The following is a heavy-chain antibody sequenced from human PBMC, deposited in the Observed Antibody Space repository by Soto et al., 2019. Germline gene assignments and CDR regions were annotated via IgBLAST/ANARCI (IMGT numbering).Heavy chain of an antibody. CDR1: GFSLSTSGVG. V-gene: IGHV2-5*02. CDR3: ARQDCSSTSCYGDYFDY. CDR2: IYWDDDK. D-gene: IGHD2-2*01. J-gene: IGHJ4*02. Sequence: SGPTLVKPTQTLTLTCTFSGFSLSTSGVGVGWIRQPPGKALEWLALIYWDDDKRYSPSLKSRLTITKDTSKNQVVLTMTNMDPVDTATYYCARQDCSSTSCYGDYFDYWGQGTLVTVSS.